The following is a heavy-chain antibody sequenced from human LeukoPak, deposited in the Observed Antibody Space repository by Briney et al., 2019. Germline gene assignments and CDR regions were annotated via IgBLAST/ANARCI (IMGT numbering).Heavy chain of an antibody. V-gene: IGHV4-61*08. CDR1: GGSISSGGYY. Sequence: SQTLSLTCTVSGGSISSGGYYWSWIRQHPGKGLEWIGYIYYSGSTNYNPSLKSRVTISVDTSKNQFSLKLSSVTAADTAVYYCARVPQYTHYYYGMDVWGQGTTVTVSS. J-gene: IGHJ6*02. CDR2: IYYSGST. D-gene: IGHD2-2*02. CDR3: ARVPQYTHYYYGMDV.